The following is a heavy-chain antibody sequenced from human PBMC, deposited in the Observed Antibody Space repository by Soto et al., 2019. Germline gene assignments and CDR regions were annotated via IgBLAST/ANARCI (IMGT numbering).Heavy chain of an antibody. V-gene: IGHV4-4*02. CDR3: AALPPRIVVALLPIPT. CDR2: IYHSGSP. CDR1: GGSISSTNW. Sequence: QVQLRESGPGLVKTSVTLSLTCVVSGGSISSTNWWTWVRQPPGKGLEWIGEIYHSGSPTFSPSLRVRATISVDKSNNQFSLGLRSVTAADTAVYYCAALPPRIVVALLPIPTWGQGILVTVSS. D-gene: IGHD2-21*01. J-gene: IGHJ5*02.